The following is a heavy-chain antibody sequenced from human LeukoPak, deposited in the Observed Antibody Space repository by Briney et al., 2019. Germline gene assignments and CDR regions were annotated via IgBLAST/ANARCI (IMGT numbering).Heavy chain of an antibody. J-gene: IGHJ3*02. CDR1: GYSFTSYW. V-gene: IGHV5-51*01. D-gene: IGHD4-11*01. CDR3: AITGGLQSAHDAFDI. CDR2: IYPGDSDT. Sequence: GESLKISYKGSGYSFTSYWIGWVRQMPGKGLEWMGIIYPGDSDTRYSPSFRGQVTISADKSFNSAYLQWSSLKASDTAMYYCAITGGLQSAHDAFDIWGQGTMVTVSS.